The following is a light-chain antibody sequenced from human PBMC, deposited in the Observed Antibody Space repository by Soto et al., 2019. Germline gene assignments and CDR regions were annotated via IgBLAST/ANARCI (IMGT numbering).Light chain of an antibody. CDR1: SSDVGGYNY. CDR3: SSYTSSSTYV. J-gene: IGLJ1*01. CDR2: DVT. Sequence: QSVLTQPASVSGSPGQSITISCTGTSSDVGGYNYVSWYQQHPGKAPKLMIYDVTNRPSGVFYRFSGSKSGNTASLTISGLQAEDEAHYYCSSYTSSSTYVFGTGTKVTVL. V-gene: IGLV2-14*01.